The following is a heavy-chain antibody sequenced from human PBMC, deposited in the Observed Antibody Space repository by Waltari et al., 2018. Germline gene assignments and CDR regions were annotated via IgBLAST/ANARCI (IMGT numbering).Heavy chain of an antibody. Sequence: EVQLVESGGGLVQPGGSLRLSCAASGFTFSSYWMHWVRQAPGKGLVWVSRMNSDGMRTSYAVAVKCRFTISRDNAKNTLYLQMNSLRAEDTAVYYCARVYNSVGVMPWYFDLWGRGTLVTVSS. CDR2: MNSDGMRT. V-gene: IGHV3-74*01. J-gene: IGHJ2*01. D-gene: IGHD3-22*01. CDR3: ARVYNSVGVMPWYFDL. CDR1: GFTFSSYW.